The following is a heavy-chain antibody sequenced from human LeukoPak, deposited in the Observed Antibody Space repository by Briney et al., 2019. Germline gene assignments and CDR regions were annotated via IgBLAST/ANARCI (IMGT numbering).Heavy chain of an antibody. J-gene: IGHJ5*02. CDR1: GFTFSSYS. D-gene: IGHD3-10*01. Sequence: GGSLRLSCAASGFTFSSYSMNWVRQAPGKGLEWVSSISSSSSYIYYADSVKGRFTISRDNAKNSLYLQMNSLRAEDTAVYYCARATDEGYGSGSYYIHNWFDHWGQGTLVTVSS. V-gene: IGHV3-21*01. CDR3: ARATDEGYGSGSYYIHNWFDH. CDR2: ISSSSSYI.